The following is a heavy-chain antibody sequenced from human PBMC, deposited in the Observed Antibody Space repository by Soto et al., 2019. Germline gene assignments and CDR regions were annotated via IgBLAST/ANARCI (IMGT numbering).Heavy chain of an antibody. J-gene: IGHJ4*02. D-gene: IGHD7-27*01. CDR3: ARVVAWGHFDY. Sequence: QVQLQESGPGLVKPSQTLSLTCTVAGGSMNRGGYYWSWVRQRPGEGLEWIGYIYYSGTTYYNPSLESRITISIDTSRSQFSLRLNSVTASDTAVYYCARVVAWGHFDYWGQGTLVAVSS. CDR2: IYYSGTT. CDR1: GGSMNRGGYY. V-gene: IGHV4-31*03.